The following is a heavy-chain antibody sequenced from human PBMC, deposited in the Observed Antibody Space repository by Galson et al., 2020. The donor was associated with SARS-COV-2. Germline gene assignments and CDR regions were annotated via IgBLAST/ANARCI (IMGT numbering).Heavy chain of an antibody. J-gene: IGHJ4*02. D-gene: IGHD4-4*01. CDR1: GYTFTSYG. V-gene: IGHV1-46*01. CDR3: ARDSQGGNDYNYLLF. Sequence: ASVKVSCKASGYTFTSYGISWVRQAPGQGLEWMGWINPSGGGTTYAQKFQGRVTMTRDTSTSTVYMELSSLRSEDTAVYYCARDSQGGNDYNYLLFWGQGTLVTVSS. CDR2: INPSGGGT.